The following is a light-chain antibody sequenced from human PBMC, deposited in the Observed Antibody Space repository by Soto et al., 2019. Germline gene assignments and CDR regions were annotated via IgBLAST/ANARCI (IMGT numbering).Light chain of an antibody. CDR1: QRVPTKY. V-gene: IGKV3-20*01. J-gene: IGKJ4*01. CDR2: DVS. Sequence: IVLTQSPGTLSLSPGERATLSCRASQRVPTKYLAWFQQQPGQAPRLLMNDVSTSVTGFPDRFSGSGSETDFTLTISRLEPEDFAVYYCQHYGDSPSFGGGTKVEMK. CDR3: QHYGDSPS.